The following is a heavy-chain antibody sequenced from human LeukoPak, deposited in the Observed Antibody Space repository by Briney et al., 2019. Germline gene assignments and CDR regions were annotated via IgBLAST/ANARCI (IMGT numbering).Heavy chain of an antibody. V-gene: IGHV3-7*02. J-gene: IGHJ4*02. D-gene: IGHD3-3*01. Sequence: GGSLRLSCAASGFTFSNYWMSWVRQAPGKGLEWVANIKEDGSEKYYVDSVKGRFTISRDNAKNSLYLQMNSLRAEDTAVYYCARVNTYYDFWSGYLDYWGQGTLVTVSS. CDR1: GFTFSNYW. CDR3: ARVNTYYDFWSGYLDY. CDR2: IKEDGSEK.